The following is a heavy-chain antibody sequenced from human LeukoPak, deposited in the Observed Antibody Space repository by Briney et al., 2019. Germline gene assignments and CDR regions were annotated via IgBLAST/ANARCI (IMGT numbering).Heavy chain of an antibody. D-gene: IGHD4-23*01. J-gene: IGHJ4*02. Sequence: GGSLRLSCAASGFTVSSNYMSWVRQAPGKGLEWVSVIYSGGSTYYADSVKGRFTISRDNSKNTLFLQMNSLRAEDTALYYCAKDFNSPSSCWGQGTLVTVSS. V-gene: IGHV3-53*01. CDR2: IYSGGST. CDR1: GFTVSSNY. CDR3: AKDFNSPSSC.